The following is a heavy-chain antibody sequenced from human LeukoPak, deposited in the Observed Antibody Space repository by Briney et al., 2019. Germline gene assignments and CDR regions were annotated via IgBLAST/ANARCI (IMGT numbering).Heavy chain of an antibody. J-gene: IGHJ4*02. CDR2: IYSGGNT. CDR3: ASGGKYCTGGACYGD. CDR1: GFIVSSDY. D-gene: IGHD2-8*02. V-gene: IGHV3-53*01. Sequence: PGGSLRLSCAASGFIVSSDYISWVRQTPGKGLEWVSVIYSGGNTFYADSVKGRFTISRDNSKNTVYLQINSLRAEDTAVYYCASGGKYCTGGACYGDGGQGTLVTVSS.